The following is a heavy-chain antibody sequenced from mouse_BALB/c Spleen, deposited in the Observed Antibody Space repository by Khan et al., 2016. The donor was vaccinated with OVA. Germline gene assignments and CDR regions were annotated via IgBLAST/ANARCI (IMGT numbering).Heavy chain of an antibody. CDR3: ASHLTGSFAY. Sequence: EVKLEESVGDLVKPGGSLKLSCAASGFTFSSYSMSWVRQTPDKRLEWVATISSGGDYTYYPDSVKGRFTISRDNAKNTLYLQMSSLKSEDTAMYYCASHLTGSFAYWGQGTLVTVSA. CDR2: ISSGGDYT. V-gene: IGHV5-6*02. CDR1: GFTFSSYS. J-gene: IGHJ3*01. D-gene: IGHD4-1*01.